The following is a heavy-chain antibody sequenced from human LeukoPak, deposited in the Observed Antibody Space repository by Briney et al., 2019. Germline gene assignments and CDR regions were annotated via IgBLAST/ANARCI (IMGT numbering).Heavy chain of an antibody. CDR2: ISWNSGII. Sequence: SLRLSCAASGFTFDDYAMHWVRQAPGKGLEWVSGISWNSGIIGYADSVKGRFTISRDNAKNSLYLQMNSLRAEDTALYYCAKSSYGYSSSWSLSFDYWGQGTLVTVSS. CDR3: AKSSYGYSSSWSLSFDY. CDR1: GFTFDDYA. D-gene: IGHD6-13*01. V-gene: IGHV3-9*01. J-gene: IGHJ4*02.